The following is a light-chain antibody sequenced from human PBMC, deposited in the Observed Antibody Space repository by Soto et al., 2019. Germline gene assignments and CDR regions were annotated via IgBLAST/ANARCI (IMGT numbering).Light chain of an antibody. Sequence: EVVLTQSPGTLSLSAGERVTLSCRASQTVTNDYLAWYQQKDGQAPRLLIYDASTRATGVPDRFSGSGAGPEYTLTITRLEPEDFAVYSCQQYGFSPISFGQGTRLE. CDR3: QQYGFSPIS. V-gene: IGKV3-20*01. CDR1: QTVTNDY. J-gene: IGKJ5*01. CDR2: DAS.